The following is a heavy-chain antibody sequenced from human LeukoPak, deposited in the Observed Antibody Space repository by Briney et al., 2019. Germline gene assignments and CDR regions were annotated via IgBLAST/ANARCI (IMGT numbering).Heavy chain of an antibody. D-gene: IGHD6-19*01. V-gene: IGHV4-59*01. CDR1: GGPMSTYS. Sequence: PSQTLSLTSTVSGGPMSTYSWTSIRQPPRKGLERIRFIYYTASPTYTPSLKSRVTISVDTSKYQFALKLSSVTAADTAVYYCARGYTDGWLIGYWGQGTLVTVSS. J-gene: IGHJ4*02. CDR2: IYYTASP. CDR3: ARGYTDGWLIGY.